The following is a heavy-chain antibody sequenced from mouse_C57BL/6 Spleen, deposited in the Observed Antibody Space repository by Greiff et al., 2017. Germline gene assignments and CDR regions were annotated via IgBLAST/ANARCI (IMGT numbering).Heavy chain of an antibody. CDR1: GYTFTSYW. CDR3: ARGHANYGYCGV. Sequence: QVQLQQPGAELVKPGASVKMSCKASGYTFTSYWITWVKQRPGQGLEWIGDVYPGSGSTNYNEKFKSKATLTVDTSTSTAYMQLSSLTSEDSAVYYCARGHANYGYCGVRGTGSTVAVTS. V-gene: IGHV1-55*01. CDR2: VYPGSGST. J-gene: IGHJ1*03.